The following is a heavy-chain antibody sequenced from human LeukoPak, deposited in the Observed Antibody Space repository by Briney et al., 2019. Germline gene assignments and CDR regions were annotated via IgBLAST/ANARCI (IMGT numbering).Heavy chain of an antibody. J-gene: IGHJ6*03. CDR2: IRYDGSNK. Sequence: GGSLRLSCAASGFTFSSYGMHWVRQAPGKGLEWVAFIRYDGSNKYYADSVKGRFTISRDNSKNTLYLQMNSLRAEDTAVYYCAKGGSGYGPDYYYYMDVWGKGTTVTISS. V-gene: IGHV3-30*02. CDR1: GFTFSSYG. D-gene: IGHD5-12*01. CDR3: AKGGSGYGPDYYYYMDV.